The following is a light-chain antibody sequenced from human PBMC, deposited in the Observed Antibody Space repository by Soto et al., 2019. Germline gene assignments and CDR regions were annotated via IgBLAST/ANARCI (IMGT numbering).Light chain of an antibody. Sequence: DIQMTQSPSTLSASVGDRVTITCRASPSISTYLNWYQQKVGRAPTLMIYAASSLQSGVSSRFSGGGSGTDFTLTISSRQPEDFAMYFFQQCYSSPRTFGQGTKVEIK. CDR1: PSISTY. CDR3: QQCYSSPRT. CDR2: AAS. J-gene: IGKJ1*01. V-gene: IGKV1-39*01.